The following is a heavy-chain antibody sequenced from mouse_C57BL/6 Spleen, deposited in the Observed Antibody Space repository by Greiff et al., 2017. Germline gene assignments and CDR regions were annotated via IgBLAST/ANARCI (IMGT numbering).Heavy chain of an antibody. CDR1: GFTFSDYG. V-gene: IGHV5-17*01. Sequence: DVKLQESGGGLVKPGGSLKLSCAASGFTFSDYGMHWVRQAPEKGLEWVAYISSGSSTIYYADTVKGRFTISRDNAKNTLFLQMTSLRSEDTAMYYCARQGSNYLDYWGQGTTLTVSS. D-gene: IGHD1-1*01. CDR2: ISSGSSTI. CDR3: ARQGSNYLDY. J-gene: IGHJ2*01.